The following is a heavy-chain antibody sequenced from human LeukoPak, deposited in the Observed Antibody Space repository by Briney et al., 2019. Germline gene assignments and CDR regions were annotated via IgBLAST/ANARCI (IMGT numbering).Heavy chain of an antibody. D-gene: IGHD3-22*01. CDR3: AKGYHSSYKMVY. CDR1: GFTFSSYG. J-gene: IGHJ4*02. V-gene: IGHV3-30*02. Sequence: QSGGSLRLSCAASGFTFSSYGMHWVRQAPGKGLEWVAFRRYDGSNKYYADSVKGRFTISRDNSKNTLYLQMNSLRAEDTAVYYCAKGYHSSYKMVYWGQGTLVTVSS. CDR2: RRYDGSNK.